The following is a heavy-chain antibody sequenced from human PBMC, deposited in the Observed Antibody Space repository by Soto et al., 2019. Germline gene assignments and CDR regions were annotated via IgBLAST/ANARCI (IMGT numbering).Heavy chain of an antibody. CDR3: VRDFGYLQDFWSGPDQ. J-gene: IGHJ5*02. D-gene: IGHD3-3*01. Sequence: PSETLSLTCTVSGYSLNSGYYWGWIRQPPGKGLEWIGSVFHSGTTYSNPSLKTRLTISVDTSKNEISLDLNAVTAADTAVYYCVRDFGYLQDFWSGPDQWGQGIPVTVSS. V-gene: IGHV4-38-2*02. CDR2: VFHSGTT. CDR1: GYSLNSGYY.